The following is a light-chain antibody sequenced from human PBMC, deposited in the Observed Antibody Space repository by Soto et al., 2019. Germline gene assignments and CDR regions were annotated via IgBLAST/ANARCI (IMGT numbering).Light chain of an antibody. CDR1: QGIFKY. J-gene: IGKJ1*01. CDR2: GAS. Sequence: DIHLTQSPSSLSASVGDRVTITCRASQGIFKYLAWYQQKPGKIPTVLIYGASTLQSGVPSRFSGSGSGTDFTLTISSLQPEDAATYYCQQSYSVVWTFGQGTKVDIK. CDR3: QQSYSVVWT. V-gene: IGKV1-27*01.